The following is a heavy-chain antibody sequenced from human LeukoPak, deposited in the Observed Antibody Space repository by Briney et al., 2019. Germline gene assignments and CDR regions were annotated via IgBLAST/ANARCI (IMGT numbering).Heavy chain of an antibody. Sequence: SETLSLTCTVSGGSISSSSYYWGWIRQPPGKGLEWIGSIYYSGSTYYNPSLKSRVTISVDTSKNQFSLKLSSVTAADTAVYYCARAYYDFWSGYSHPEYYFDYWGQGTLVTVSS. CDR2: IYYSGST. J-gene: IGHJ4*02. D-gene: IGHD3-3*01. CDR3: ARAYYDFWSGYSHPEYYFDY. V-gene: IGHV4-39*07. CDR1: GGSISSSSYY.